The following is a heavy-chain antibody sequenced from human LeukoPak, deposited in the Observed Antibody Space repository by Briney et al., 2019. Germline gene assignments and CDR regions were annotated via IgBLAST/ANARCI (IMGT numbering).Heavy chain of an antibody. Sequence: ASVKVSCKASGYTFTRYDINWVRQATGQGLEWMGWMNPKSGNTGYAQKFQGRVTMTRDTSISTAYMELSRLRSDDTAVYYCASPTRYYYDSSGYDYWGRGTLVTVSS. CDR2: MNPKSGNT. D-gene: IGHD3-22*01. CDR1: GYTFTRYD. V-gene: IGHV1-8*01. J-gene: IGHJ4*02. CDR3: ASPTRYYYDSSGYDY.